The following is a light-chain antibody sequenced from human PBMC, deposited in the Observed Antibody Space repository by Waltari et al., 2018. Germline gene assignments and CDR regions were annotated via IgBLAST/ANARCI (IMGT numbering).Light chain of an antibody. J-gene: IGKJ1*01. CDR2: GAS. CDR3: QHYVRLPAT. CDR1: QSAGRS. Sequence: EIVLTHSPGTLSLSPGPRATLSSRASQSAGRSLAWYQQKPGQAPRLLIYGASSRATGIPDRFSGSGSGTDFSLTISRLEPEDFAVYYCQHYVRLPATFGQGTKVEIK. V-gene: IGKV3-20*01.